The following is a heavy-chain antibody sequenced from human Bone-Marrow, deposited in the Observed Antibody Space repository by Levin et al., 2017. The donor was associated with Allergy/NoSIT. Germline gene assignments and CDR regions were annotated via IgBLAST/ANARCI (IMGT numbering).Heavy chain of an antibody. CDR1: GGSLNDYY. V-gene: IGHV4-34*01. CDR2: VNHSGST. Sequence: ASETLSLTCAVYGGSLNDYYWSWIRQSPGKGLEWIGDVNHSGSTKYSPSLESRGTISVDKSNKQFSLKLTSVTAADTAVYYCARGNPYYFDSSAYAPNYFDSWGQGTLVTVSS. CDR3: ARGNPYYFDSSAYAPNYFDS. D-gene: IGHD3-22*01. J-gene: IGHJ4*02.